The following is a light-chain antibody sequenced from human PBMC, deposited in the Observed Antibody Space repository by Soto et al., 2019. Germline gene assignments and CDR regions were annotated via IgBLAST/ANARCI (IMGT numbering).Light chain of an antibody. CDR1: QSVSSSY. CDR3: QQYGSSPWT. J-gene: IGKJ1*01. V-gene: IGKV3-20*01. Sequence: EIALTQSPGHLSLSPGERSPLSWRASQSVSSSYLAWYQQKPGQATRLLIYGASSRATGIPDRFSGSGSGTDFTLTISRLEPGDFAVYYCQQYGSSPWTFGQGTKVDIK. CDR2: GAS.